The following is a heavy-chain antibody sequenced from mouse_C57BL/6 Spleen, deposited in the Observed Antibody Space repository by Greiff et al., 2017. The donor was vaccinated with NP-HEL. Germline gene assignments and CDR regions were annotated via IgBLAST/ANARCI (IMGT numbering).Heavy chain of an antibody. CDR2: ILPGSGST. Sequence: VQLQQSGAELMKPGASVKLSCKATGYTFTGYWIEWVKQRPGHGLEWIGEILPGSGSTNYNEKFKGKATFTADTYSNTAYMQISSLTTEDSAIYYCAREGVITTVVEGFDYWGQGTTLTVSS. CDR1: GYTFTGYW. CDR3: AREGVITTVVEGFDY. D-gene: IGHD1-1*01. J-gene: IGHJ2*01. V-gene: IGHV1-9*01.